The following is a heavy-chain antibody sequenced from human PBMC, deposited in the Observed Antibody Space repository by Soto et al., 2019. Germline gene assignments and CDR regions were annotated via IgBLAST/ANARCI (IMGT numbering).Heavy chain of an antibody. J-gene: IGHJ6*03. D-gene: IGHD3-3*01. CDR2: IFSNDEK. Sequence: QVTLKESGPVLVKPTETLMLTCTVSGLSLSNTRMGVSWIRQPPGKALEWLAHIFSNDEKSYNTSLKSRLTISKDTSNSQVVLTMTSVDPVDTATYYCARIQKYYDFWGGDYYYYMDVWGKGTTVTVSS. V-gene: IGHV2-26*01. CDR1: GLSLSNTRMG. CDR3: ARIQKYYDFWGGDYYYYMDV.